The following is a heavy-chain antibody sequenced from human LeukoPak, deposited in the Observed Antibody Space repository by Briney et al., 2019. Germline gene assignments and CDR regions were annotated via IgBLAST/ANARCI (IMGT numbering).Heavy chain of an antibody. CDR2: ISSSGSTI. CDR1: GFPFRDYY. V-gene: IGHV3-11*01. D-gene: IGHD6-6*01. J-gene: IGHJ4*02. CDR3: ARDPREQLASEHNDY. Sequence: GGSLRLSCAAPGFPFRDYYMGWIPPAPGEGPEWVSYISSSGSTIYYADSVKGRFTISRDNAKNSLYLQMNSLRAEDTAVYYCARDPREQLASEHNDYWGQGTLVTVSS.